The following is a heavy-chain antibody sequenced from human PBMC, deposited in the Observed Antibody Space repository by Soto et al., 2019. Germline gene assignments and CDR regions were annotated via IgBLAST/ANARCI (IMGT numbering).Heavy chain of an antibody. D-gene: IGHD6-13*01. Sequence: QVQLQESGPGLVKSSETLSLTCTVSGGSMRNYFWTWIRQPPGKGLEWLGYIHYSGATSFFPSYNPSLRGRVTISEDTSKNQFSLKLLSVTTADTAVYFCAAGEASSRNLAPYYLDFWGQGTLVTVSS. CDR3: AAGEASSRNLAPYYLDF. CDR1: GGSMRNYF. V-gene: IGHV4-59*01. J-gene: IGHJ4*02. CDR2: IHYSGATSFFP.